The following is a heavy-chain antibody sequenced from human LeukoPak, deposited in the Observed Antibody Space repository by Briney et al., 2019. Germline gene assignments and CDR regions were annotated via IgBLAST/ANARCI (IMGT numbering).Heavy chain of an antibody. D-gene: IGHD5-24*01. CDR1: GFTFSSYA. V-gene: IGHV3-23*01. CDR2: ISVGGGTT. CDR3: AKSGWLQPTYYFDY. Sequence: PGGSLRLSCAASGFTFSSYAMSWVRQAPGKGLEWVSVISVGGGTTYYADSVKGRFTISRDNSKNTLYLQMSSLRAEDTAVYYCAKSGWLQPTYYFDYWGQGTLVTVSS. J-gene: IGHJ4*02.